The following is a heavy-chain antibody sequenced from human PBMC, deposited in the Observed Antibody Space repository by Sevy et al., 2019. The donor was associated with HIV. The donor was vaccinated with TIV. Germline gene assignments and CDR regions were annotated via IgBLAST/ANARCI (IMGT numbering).Heavy chain of an antibody. CDR1: GFTFFAYT. Sequence: GGSLRLSCAASGFTFFAYTMHWVRQAPGKGLEWVALISYDINNKYYADSVKGRFTISSDNSKYTLYLQMNSLRPEDTAVYYCARDLASSGNGLDVWGQGTTVTVSS. V-gene: IGHV3-30-3*01. J-gene: IGHJ6*02. CDR2: ISYDINNK. D-gene: IGHD3-3*02. CDR3: ARDLASSGNGLDV.